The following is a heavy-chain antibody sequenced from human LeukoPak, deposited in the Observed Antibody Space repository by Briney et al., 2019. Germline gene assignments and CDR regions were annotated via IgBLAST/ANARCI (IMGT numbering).Heavy chain of an antibody. CDR3: AILPYQQTYCGGDCYTNDAFDI. D-gene: IGHD2-21*02. J-gene: IGHJ3*02. V-gene: IGHV4-31*03. Sequence: SQTLSLTCTVSGGSIISGGYYWSWIRQHPGKGLEWIGYIYYSGSTYYNPSLKSRVTISVDTSKNQFSLKLSPVTAADTAVSYCAILPYQQTYCGGDCYTNDAFDIWGQGTMVTVSS. CDR2: IYYSGST. CDR1: GGSIISGGYY.